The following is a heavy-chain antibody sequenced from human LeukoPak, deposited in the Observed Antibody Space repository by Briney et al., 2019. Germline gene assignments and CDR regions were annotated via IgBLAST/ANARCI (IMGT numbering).Heavy chain of an antibody. V-gene: IGHV1-69*13. CDR1: GGTFIRNT. CDR3: ARYEYGDPNFDN. J-gene: IGHJ4*02. CDR2: IIPIFGTA. Sequence: SVKVSCKASGGTFIRNTIIWVRQAPGQGLEWMGGIIPIFGTANYAQKFQGRVTITADESTSTAYMELSSLRSDDTAVYYCARYEYGDPNFDNWGQGTLVTVSS. D-gene: IGHD4-17*01.